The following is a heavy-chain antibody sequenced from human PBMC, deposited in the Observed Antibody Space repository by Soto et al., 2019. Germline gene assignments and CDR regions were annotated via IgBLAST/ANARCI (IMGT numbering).Heavy chain of an antibody. CDR2: ISGSGGST. Sequence: EVQLLESGGGLVQPGGSLRLSCAASGFTFSSYAMSWVRQAPGKGLEWVSAISGSGGSTYYADSVKGRFTISRDNSKNTLYLQMNSLRAEDTAVYYCAKSSYGITSPRGYFQHWGQGTLVTVSS. CDR1: GFTFSSYA. D-gene: IGHD3-10*01. CDR3: AKSSYGITSPRGYFQH. J-gene: IGHJ1*01. V-gene: IGHV3-23*01.